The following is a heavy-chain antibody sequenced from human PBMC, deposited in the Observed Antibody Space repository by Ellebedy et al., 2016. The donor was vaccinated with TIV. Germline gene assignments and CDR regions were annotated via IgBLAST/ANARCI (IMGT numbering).Heavy chain of an antibody. V-gene: IGHV1-18*04. J-gene: IGHJ3*02. CDR3: ARGSTTPLVEYFDWLLSGPFDAFDI. CDR2: ISAYNGNT. D-gene: IGHD3-9*01. Sequence: ASVKVSCXASGYTFTSYGISWVRQAPGQGLEWMGWISAYNGNTNYAQKLQGRVTMTTDTSTSTAYMELRSLRSDDTAVYYCARGSTTPLVEYFDWLLSGPFDAFDIWGQGTMVTVSS. CDR1: GYTFTSYG.